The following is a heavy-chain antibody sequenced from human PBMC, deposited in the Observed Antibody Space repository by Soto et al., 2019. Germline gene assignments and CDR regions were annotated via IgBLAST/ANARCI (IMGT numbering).Heavy chain of an antibody. CDR3: ARGLVVPAAILGPYNWNYENWFDP. V-gene: IGHV1-3*01. CDR1: GYSFTSYA. Sequence: GASVKVSCKASGYSFTSYAMHWVRQAPGQRLEWMGWINAGNGNTKYSQKFQGRVTITRDTSASTAYMELSSLRSEDTAVYYCARGLVVPAAILGPYNWNYENWFDPWGQGTLVTVSS. CDR2: INAGNGNT. J-gene: IGHJ5*02. D-gene: IGHD2-2*01.